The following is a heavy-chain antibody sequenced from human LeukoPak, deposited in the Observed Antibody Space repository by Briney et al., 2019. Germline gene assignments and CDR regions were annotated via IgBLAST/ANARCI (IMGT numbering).Heavy chain of an antibody. Sequence: ASVKVSCKASGYTFTSYAMHWVRQAPGQRLEWMGWINAGNGNTKYSQKFQGRVTITRDTSASTAYMELSSLRSEDTAVYYCARVTHPYYYDSSRPGAFDIWGQGTMVTVSS. CDR1: GYTFTSYA. J-gene: IGHJ3*02. CDR2: INAGNGNT. V-gene: IGHV1-3*01. CDR3: ARVTHPYYYDSSRPGAFDI. D-gene: IGHD3-22*01.